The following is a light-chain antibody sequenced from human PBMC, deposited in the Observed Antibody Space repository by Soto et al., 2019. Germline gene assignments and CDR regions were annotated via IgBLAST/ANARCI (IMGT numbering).Light chain of an antibody. Sequence: DIQITQSPSSLSASVGDRVTITCRASQSINTYLNWYQHKPGEGPKLLIYSASSLQSGVPSRFSGSGSGTDFTLTISSLQPEDFATYYCQQSYNIPRAFGQGTKVDIK. CDR3: QQSYNIPRA. CDR1: QSINTY. CDR2: SAS. V-gene: IGKV1-39*01. J-gene: IGKJ1*01.